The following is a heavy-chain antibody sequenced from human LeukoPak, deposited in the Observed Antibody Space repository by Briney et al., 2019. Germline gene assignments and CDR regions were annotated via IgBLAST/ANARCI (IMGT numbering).Heavy chain of an antibody. J-gene: IGHJ4*02. D-gene: IGHD3-22*01. CDR3: ARAEYYYDSSGYCAFGY. V-gene: IGHV1-18*01. Sequence: ASVKVSCKASGYTFTRYGISWVRQAGGQGVEGMGWISAYNGNTNYAQKLQGRVTMTTDTSTSTAYMELRSLRSDATAVYYCARAEYYYDSSGYCAFGYWGQGTLVTVSS. CDR1: GYTFTRYG. CDR2: ISAYNGNT.